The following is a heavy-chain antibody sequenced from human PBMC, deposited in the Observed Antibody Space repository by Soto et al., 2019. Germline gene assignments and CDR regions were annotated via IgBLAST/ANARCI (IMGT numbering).Heavy chain of an antibody. D-gene: IGHD3-3*01. CDR3: ARDRPPCSTIFGVVMHLNYYYYGMDV. Sequence: ASVKVSCKASGGTFSSYAISWVRQAPGQGLEWMGGIIPIFVTANNAQKFQGRVTITADESTSTAYMELSSLRSEDTAVYYCARDRPPCSTIFGVVMHLNYYYYGMDVWGQGTTVPVSS. J-gene: IGHJ6*02. CDR1: GGTFSSYA. CDR2: IIPIFVTA. V-gene: IGHV1-69*13.